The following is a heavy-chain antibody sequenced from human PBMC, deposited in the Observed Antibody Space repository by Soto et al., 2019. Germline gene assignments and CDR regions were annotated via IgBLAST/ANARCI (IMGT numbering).Heavy chain of an antibody. V-gene: IGHV5-10-1*01. D-gene: IGHD3-3*01. CDR2: IDPSDSYT. J-gene: IGHJ6*02. CDR3: ARTILGVVMYYGRGV. CDR1: GYSFTSYW. Sequence: GESLKISCKGSGYSFTSYWISWVRQMPGKGLEWMGRIDPSDSYTNYSPSFQGHVTISGDKSISTAYLQWSSLKASDTAMYYCARTILGVVMYYGRGVWGQGTTVTVSS.